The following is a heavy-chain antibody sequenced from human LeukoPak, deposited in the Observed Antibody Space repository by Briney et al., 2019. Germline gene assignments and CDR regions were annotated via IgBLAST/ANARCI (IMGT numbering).Heavy chain of an antibody. V-gene: IGHV3-23*01. CDR2: ISGSGGST. Sequence: GRSLRLSCAASGFTFSSYAMSWVRQAPGKGLELVSAISGSGGSTYYADSVKGRFNITRDNSNTTLYLQINSLRAEDTAVYYCAKDLSKARITMVRGVPSPSDYWGQGALVTVSS. D-gene: IGHD3-10*01. J-gene: IGHJ4*02. CDR3: AKDLSKARITMVRGVPSPSDY. CDR1: GFTFSSYA.